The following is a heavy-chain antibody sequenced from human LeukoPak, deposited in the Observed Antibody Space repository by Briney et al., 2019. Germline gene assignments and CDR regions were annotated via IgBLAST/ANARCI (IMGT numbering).Heavy chain of an antibody. CDR2: ISSSSSYI. CDR1: GFSFSSYS. Sequence: GGSLRLSCAASGFSFSSYSMNWVRQAPGKGLEWVSSISSSSSYIYYADSVKGRFTISRDNAKNSLYLQMNSLRAEDTAVYYCARVGTVTTSFDYWGQGTLATVSS. D-gene: IGHD4-11*01. V-gene: IGHV3-21*01. CDR3: ARVGTVTTSFDY. J-gene: IGHJ4*02.